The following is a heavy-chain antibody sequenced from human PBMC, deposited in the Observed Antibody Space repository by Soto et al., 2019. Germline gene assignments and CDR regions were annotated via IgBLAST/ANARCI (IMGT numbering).Heavy chain of an antibody. CDR2: MNPNSGNT. V-gene: IGHV1-8*01. D-gene: IGHD2-15*01. CDR1: GYTFTSYD. J-gene: IGHJ5*02. CDR3: AREVVGWFDP. Sequence: QVQLVQSGAEVKKPGASVKVSCKASGYTFTSYDINWVRQATGQGLEWMGWMNPNSGNTGYAQKFQGRVTMTRNTXXXXXXXXXXXXXXXXXXXXXXAREVVGWFDPWGQGTLVTVSS.